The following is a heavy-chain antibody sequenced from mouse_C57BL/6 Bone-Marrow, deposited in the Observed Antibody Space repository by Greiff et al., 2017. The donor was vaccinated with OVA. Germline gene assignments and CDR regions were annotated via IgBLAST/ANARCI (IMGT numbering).Heavy chain of an antibody. V-gene: IGHV1-5*01. CDR1: GYTFTSYW. J-gene: IGHJ3*01. CDR3: TRRYYSKSAWFAY. Sequence: EVQLQQSGTVLARPGASVKMSCKTSGYTFTSYWMHWVKQRPGQGLEWIGAIYPGNSDTSYNQKFKGKAKLPAVPSASTAYMELSSRTNEDSAVYYCTRRYYSKSAWFAYWGQGTLVTVSA. CDR2: IYPGNSDT. D-gene: IGHD2-5*01.